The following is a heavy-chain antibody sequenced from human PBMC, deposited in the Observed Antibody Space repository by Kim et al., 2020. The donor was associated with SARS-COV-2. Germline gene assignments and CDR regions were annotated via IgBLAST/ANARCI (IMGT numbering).Heavy chain of an antibody. D-gene: IGHD3-22*01. CDR3: ARVSHSSGYYPFDY. CDR2: IYYSGST. V-gene: IGHV4-31*03. Sequence: SETLSLTCTVSGGSISSGGYYWSWIRQHPGKGLEWIGYIYYSGSTYYTPSLKSRVTISVDTSKNHFSLNLTSVTAADTAVYYCARVSHSSGYYPFDYWG. CDR1: GGSISSGGYY. J-gene: IGHJ4*01.